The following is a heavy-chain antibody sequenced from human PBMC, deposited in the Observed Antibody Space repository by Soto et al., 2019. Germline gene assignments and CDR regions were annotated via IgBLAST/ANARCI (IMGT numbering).Heavy chain of an antibody. D-gene: IGHD3-3*01. CDR1: GFTVSSNY. Sequence: PGGSLRLSCAASGFTVSSNYMSWVRQAPGKGLEWVSVIYSGGSTYYADSVKGRFTISRDNSKNTLYLQMNSLRAEDTAVYYCARDPSRPDYDFWSGYRNYYYYYMDVWGKGTTVTVSS. J-gene: IGHJ6*03. CDR3: ARDPSRPDYDFWSGYRNYYYYYMDV. CDR2: IYSGGST. V-gene: IGHV3-66*01.